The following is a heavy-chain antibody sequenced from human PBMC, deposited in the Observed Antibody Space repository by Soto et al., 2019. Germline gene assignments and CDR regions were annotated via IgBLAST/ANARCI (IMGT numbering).Heavy chain of an antibody. Sequence: VGSLRLSCAASGFTFSGSAMHWVRQASGKGLEWVGRIRSKANSYATAYAASVKGRFTISRDDSKNTAYLQMNSLKTEDTAVYYCTRRQYCSSTSCSDYWGQGTLVTVSS. D-gene: IGHD2-2*01. J-gene: IGHJ4*02. CDR1: GFTFSGSA. V-gene: IGHV3-73*01. CDR2: IRSKANSYAT. CDR3: TRRQYCSSTSCSDY.